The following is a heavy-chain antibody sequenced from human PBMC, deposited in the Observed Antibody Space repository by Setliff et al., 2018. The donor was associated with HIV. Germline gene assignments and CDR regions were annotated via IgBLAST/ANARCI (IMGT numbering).Heavy chain of an antibody. D-gene: IGHD3-16*01. Sequence: SETLSLTCAVYGGSFSGHYWTWIRQPPGKGLEWIGYINHSGSTNYNPSLKSRVIISVDTSKMQFSLKLRSVTAADTAVYYCASPRSLLVWYDAFDIWGQGTMVTVSS. CDR2: INHSGST. V-gene: IGHV4-34*01. CDR3: ASPRSLLVWYDAFDI. CDR1: GGSFSGHY. J-gene: IGHJ3*02.